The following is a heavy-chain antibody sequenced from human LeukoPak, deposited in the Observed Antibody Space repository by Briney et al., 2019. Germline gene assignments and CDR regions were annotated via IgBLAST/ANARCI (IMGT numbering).Heavy chain of an antibody. V-gene: IGHV1-46*01. CDR1: GYTFTNYA. Sequence: ASVKVSCKASGYTFTNYAISWVRQAPGQGLEWMGIINPSGGSTSYAQKFQGRVTMTRDMSTSTVCMELSSLRSEDTAVYYCARDVPMVRGVSSFDPWGQGTLVTVSS. CDR3: ARDVPMVRGVSSFDP. J-gene: IGHJ5*02. CDR2: INPSGGST. D-gene: IGHD3-10*01.